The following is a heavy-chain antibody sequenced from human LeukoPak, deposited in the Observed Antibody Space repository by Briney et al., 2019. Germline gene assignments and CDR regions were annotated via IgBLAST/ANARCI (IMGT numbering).Heavy chain of an antibody. J-gene: IGHJ4*02. D-gene: IGHD4-17*01. CDR1: GGSISSYY. Sequence: PSETLSLTCTVSGGSISSYYWSWIRQPAGKGLECIGRIYTSGSTNYNPSLKSRVTMSVDTSKNQFSLKLRSVTAADTAVYYCARAFFPNDYGDFRYFDYWGQGTLVTVSS. CDR3: ARAFFPNDYGDFRYFDY. V-gene: IGHV4-4*07. CDR2: IYTSGST.